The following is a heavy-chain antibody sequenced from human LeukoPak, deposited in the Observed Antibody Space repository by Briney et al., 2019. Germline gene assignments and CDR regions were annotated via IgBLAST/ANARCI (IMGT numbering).Heavy chain of an antibody. CDR3: ARLYSYDSLDY. V-gene: IGHV3-48*03. D-gene: IGHD3-16*02. CDR2: ISSSFTT. CDR1: GFTFRSYE. Sequence: GGSLRLSCVASGFTFRSYEMDWVRQAPGKGLEWVSYISSSFTTNYADSVKGRFTISRDNAKNSLYLQMNSLRAEDTAVYYCARLYSYDSLDYWGQGTLVTVSS. J-gene: IGHJ4*02.